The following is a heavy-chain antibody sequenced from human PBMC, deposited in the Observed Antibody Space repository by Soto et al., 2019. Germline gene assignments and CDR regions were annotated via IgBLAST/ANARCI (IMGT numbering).Heavy chain of an antibody. CDR1: GFSLSTSGVG. CDR2: IYWDDGK. J-gene: IGHJ6*02. Sequence: QITLKESGPTLVKPTQTLTLTCTFSGFSLSTSGVGVGWIRQPPGKALEWLALIYWDDGKRYSPSLKSRLTITKDTSQNQVVLTMTNMDPVDTATYYCAHARPPYYSYGMDVWGQGTTVTVSS. CDR3: AHARPPYYSYGMDV. V-gene: IGHV2-5*02.